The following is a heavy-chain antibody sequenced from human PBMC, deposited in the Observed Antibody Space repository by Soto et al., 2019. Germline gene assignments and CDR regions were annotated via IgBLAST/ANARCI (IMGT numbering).Heavy chain of an antibody. CDR3: TSGSPLFAGNYFDY. CDR2: ISNYNGDT. CDR1: GYTFTSYG. Sequence: QVQLVQSGAEVKKPGASVKVSCKASGYTFTSYGISWVRQAPGQGLEWMGWISNYNGDTNYAQKLQGRVTMTTDTSTSTAYLALRSLKSADTAVYYCTSGSPLFAGNYFDYWGQGTLVTVSS. D-gene: IGHD1-26*01. V-gene: IGHV1-18*01. J-gene: IGHJ4*02.